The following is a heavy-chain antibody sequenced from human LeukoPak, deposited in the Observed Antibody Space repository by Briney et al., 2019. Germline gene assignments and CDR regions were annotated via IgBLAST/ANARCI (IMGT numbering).Heavy chain of an antibody. CDR3: ARFSGDIVVVPADDAFDI. Sequence: ASVKVSCKASGYTFTSYGISWVRQAPGQGLEWMGWISAYNGNTNYAQKLQGRVTMTTDTSTTTAYMELMSLRSDDTAVYYCARFSGDIVVVPADDAFDIWGQGTMVTVSS. CDR1: GYTFTSYG. CDR2: ISAYNGNT. D-gene: IGHD2-2*01. V-gene: IGHV1-18*01. J-gene: IGHJ3*02.